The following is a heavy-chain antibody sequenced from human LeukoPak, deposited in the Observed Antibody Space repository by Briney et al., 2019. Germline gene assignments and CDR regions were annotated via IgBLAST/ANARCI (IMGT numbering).Heavy chain of an antibody. Sequence: PGGSLRLSCLASGFTFSGFSFSNYPMYWVRQAPGKGLEWVAATSSSDAGTYHADSVRGRFTISRDNSKNTLYLQMNSLRAEDTAVYYCARGHWRVYGYFAYWGQGTLVTVSS. CDR1: GFTFSGFSFSNYP. D-gene: IGHD4-17*01. J-gene: IGHJ4*02. V-gene: IGHV3-64*04. CDR2: TSSSDAGT. CDR3: ARGHWRVYGYFAY.